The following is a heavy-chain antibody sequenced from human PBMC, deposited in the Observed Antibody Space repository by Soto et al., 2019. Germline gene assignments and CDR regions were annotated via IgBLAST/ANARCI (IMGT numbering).Heavy chain of an antibody. Sequence: GGSLRLSCARSGLTFDYYAMHWVRQAPGKGLEWVSGITWQTGRKGYADSVQGRFTISRDNAMNSLYLQMNSLRLEDTALYYCVKDISPGGADVWGQGTTVTAP. V-gene: IGHV3-9*01. D-gene: IGHD1-26*01. CDR3: VKDISPGGADV. CDR2: ITWQTGRK. CDR1: GLTFDYYA. J-gene: IGHJ6*02.